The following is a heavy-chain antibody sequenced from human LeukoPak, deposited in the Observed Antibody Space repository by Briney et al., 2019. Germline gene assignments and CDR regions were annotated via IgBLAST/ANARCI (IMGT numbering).Heavy chain of an antibody. CDR1: GGSFSGYY. V-gene: IGHV4-34*01. J-gene: IGHJ5*02. Sequence: PSETLSLTCAVYGGSFSGYYWSWIRQPPGKGLEWIGEINHSGSTNYNPSLKSRVTISVDTSKNQFSLKLSSVTAADTAVYYCARGPRIAVAGRRSWFDPWGQGTLVTVPS. CDR3: ARGPRIAVAGRRSWFDP. D-gene: IGHD6-19*01. CDR2: INHSGST.